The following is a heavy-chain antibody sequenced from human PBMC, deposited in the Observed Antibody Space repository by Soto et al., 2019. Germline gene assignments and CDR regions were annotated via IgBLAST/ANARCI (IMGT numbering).Heavy chain of an antibody. CDR1: GFTFSDYA. V-gene: IGHV3-30-3*02. CDR3: AKEMRPMTVKEAYFDY. J-gene: IGHJ4*02. Sequence: QVHLVESGGGVVQPGRSLRLSCAASGFTFSDYALHWVRQAPGKGLEWLAVISHDAINKYYSASVQGRFTVSRDKSKNTFFLHMNSLRVADTAVYFCAKEMRPMTVKEAYFDYWGQGTLVTVSS. CDR2: ISHDAINK.